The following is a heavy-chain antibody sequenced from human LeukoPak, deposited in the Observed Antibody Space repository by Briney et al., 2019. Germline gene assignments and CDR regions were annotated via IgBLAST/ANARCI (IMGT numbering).Heavy chain of an antibody. CDR1: GGSIGSHY. D-gene: IGHD2-21*02. V-gene: IGHV4-59*11. CDR3: ARNLVDCGGDCYHFDY. Sequence: SETLSLTCTVSGGSIGSHYWSWIRQPPGKGLEWIGYIYYSGSTNYNPSLKSRVTISVDTSKNQFSLKLSSGTAADTAVYYCARNLVDCGGDCYHFDYWGQGTLVTVSS. CDR2: IYYSGST. J-gene: IGHJ4*02.